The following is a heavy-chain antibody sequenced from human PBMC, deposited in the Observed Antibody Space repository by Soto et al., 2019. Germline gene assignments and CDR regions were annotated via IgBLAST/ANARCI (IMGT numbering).Heavy chain of an antibody. J-gene: IGHJ6*02. V-gene: IGHV1-2*04. CDR1: GYTFTGYY. D-gene: IGHD6-19*01. Sequence: SVKVSCKASGYTFTGYYMHWVRQAPGQGLEWMGWINPNSGGTNYAQKFQGWVTMTRDTSISTAYMELSRLRSDDTAVYYCARDQDSSGWPYYYYYYGMDVWGQGTTVTVSS. CDR3: ARDQDSSGWPYYYYYYGMDV. CDR2: INPNSGGT.